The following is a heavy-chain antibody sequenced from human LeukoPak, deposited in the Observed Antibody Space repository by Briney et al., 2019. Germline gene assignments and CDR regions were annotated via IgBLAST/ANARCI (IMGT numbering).Heavy chain of an antibody. D-gene: IGHD3/OR15-3a*01. CDR2: TYYRSKWYN. CDR3: AKARVDFYGMDV. Sequence: SQTLSLTCAISGDSVSSNSAAWNWIRQSPSRGLEWLGRTYYRSKWYNHYAVSVKSRITINPDTSKNQFSLHLNSVTPEDTAVYYCAKARVDFYGMDVWGQGTTVTVSS. J-gene: IGHJ6*02. V-gene: IGHV6-1*01. CDR1: GDSVSSNSAA.